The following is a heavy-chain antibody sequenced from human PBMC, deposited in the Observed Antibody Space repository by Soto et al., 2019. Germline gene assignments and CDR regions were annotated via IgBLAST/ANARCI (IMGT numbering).Heavy chain of an antibody. Sequence: QITLKESGPTLVKPTQTLTLTCTFSGFSLSTSGVGVGWIRRPPGKALEWLALIYWDDDKRYSPSLKSRLTITKDTSKNQVVLTMTNMDPVDTATYYCAHASYYYDSSGYYYRVLDYWGQGTLVTVSS. CDR1: GFSLSTSGVG. D-gene: IGHD3-22*01. CDR3: AHASYYYDSSGYYYRVLDY. J-gene: IGHJ4*02. CDR2: IYWDDDK. V-gene: IGHV2-5*02.